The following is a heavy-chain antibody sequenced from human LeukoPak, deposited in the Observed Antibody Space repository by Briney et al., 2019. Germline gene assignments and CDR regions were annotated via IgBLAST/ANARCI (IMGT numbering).Heavy chain of an antibody. CDR1: GYTFTGYY. Sequence: ASVKVSCKASGYTFTGYYMHWVRQAPGRGLEWMGWINPNSGGTNYAQKFQGRVTMTRDTSISTAYMELGRLRSDDTAVYYCARDRQHFKYNWFDPWGQGTLVTVSS. CDR3: ARDRQHFKYNWFDP. V-gene: IGHV1-2*02. D-gene: IGHD6-13*01. CDR2: INPNSGGT. J-gene: IGHJ5*02.